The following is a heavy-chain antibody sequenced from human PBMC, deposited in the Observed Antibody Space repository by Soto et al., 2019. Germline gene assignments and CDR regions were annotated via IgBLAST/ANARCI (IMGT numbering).Heavy chain of an antibody. J-gene: IGHJ6*02. V-gene: IGHV1-46*01. CDR3: ARDPGSSALRAYYYYGMDV. CDR2: INPSGGST. CDR1: GYTFTSYY. Sequence: GASVKVSCKASGYTFTSYYMHWVRQAPGQGLEWMGIINPSGGSTSYAQKFQGRVTISVDTSKNQFSLKLSSVTAADTAVYYCARDPGSSALRAYYYYGMDVWGQGTTVTVSS. D-gene: IGHD1-26*01.